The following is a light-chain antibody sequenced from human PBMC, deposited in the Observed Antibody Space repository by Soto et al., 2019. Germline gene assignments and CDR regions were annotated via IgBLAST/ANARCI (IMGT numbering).Light chain of an antibody. Sequence: SYELTQPPSVSVSPGQTASITCSGDKLGDKYACWYQQKPGQSPVLVIYQDSKRPSGIPERFSGSDSANTATLTISGTQAMDEGDYYCQACDSSTYVFGTGTKLTVL. CDR3: QACDSSTYV. V-gene: IGLV3-1*01. CDR2: QDS. CDR1: KLGDKY. J-gene: IGLJ1*01.